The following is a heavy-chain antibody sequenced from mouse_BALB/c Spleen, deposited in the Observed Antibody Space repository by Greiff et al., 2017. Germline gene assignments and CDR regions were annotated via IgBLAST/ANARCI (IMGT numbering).Heavy chain of an antibody. CDR3: ARLGDGYYSYFDY. Sequence: EVMLVESGGDLVKPGGSLKLSCAASGFTFSSYGMSWVRQTPDKRLEWVATISSGGSYTYYPDSVKGRFTISRDNAKNTLYLQMSSLKSEDTAMYYCARLGDGYYSYFDYWGQGTTLTVSS. D-gene: IGHD2-3*01. CDR2: ISSGGSYT. J-gene: IGHJ2*01. V-gene: IGHV5-6*01. CDR1: GFTFSSYG.